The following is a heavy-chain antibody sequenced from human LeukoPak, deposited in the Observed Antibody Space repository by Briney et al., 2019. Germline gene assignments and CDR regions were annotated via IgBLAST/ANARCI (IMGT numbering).Heavy chain of an antibody. CDR1: GFTFSSYG. Sequence: GGSLRLSCAASGFTFSSYGMHWVRQAPGKGLEWVAFIRYDGSTKYYTNSVKGRFTISRDNSKNTMYLQMNSLRAEDTAVYYCAKDADSSGWYNNWFDPWGQGTLVTVSS. CDR2: IRYDGSTK. CDR3: AKDADSSGWYNNWFDP. V-gene: IGHV3-30*02. D-gene: IGHD6-19*01. J-gene: IGHJ5*02.